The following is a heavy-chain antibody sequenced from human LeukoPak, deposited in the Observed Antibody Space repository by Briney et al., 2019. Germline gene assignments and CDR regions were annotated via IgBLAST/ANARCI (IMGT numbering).Heavy chain of an antibody. CDR2: IWYDGSNK. J-gene: IGHJ4*02. Sequence: QPGGSLRLSCAAPGFTFSNYEMNWVRQAPGKGLEWVAVIWYDGSNKYYADSVKGRFTISRDNSKNTLYLQMNSLRAEDTAVYYCARDRSMAVAGGSDYWGQGTLVTVSS. V-gene: IGHV3-33*08. D-gene: IGHD6-19*01. CDR1: GFTFSNYE. CDR3: ARDRSMAVAGGSDY.